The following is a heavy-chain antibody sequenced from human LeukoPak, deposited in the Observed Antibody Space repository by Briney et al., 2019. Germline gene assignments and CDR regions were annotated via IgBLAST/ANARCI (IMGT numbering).Heavy chain of an antibody. V-gene: IGHV5-51*01. Sequence: GDSLKISCKGSGYSFSTNWIGWVRQMPGKGLEWMGIIYPGDSDTRYSPSFQGQVTISVDKSISTAYLQWSSLKASDTAMYYCARRTAYSSEYWGQGTLVTVSS. CDR1: GYSFSTNW. D-gene: IGHD6-13*01. CDR3: ARRTAYSSEY. J-gene: IGHJ4*02. CDR2: IYPGDSDT.